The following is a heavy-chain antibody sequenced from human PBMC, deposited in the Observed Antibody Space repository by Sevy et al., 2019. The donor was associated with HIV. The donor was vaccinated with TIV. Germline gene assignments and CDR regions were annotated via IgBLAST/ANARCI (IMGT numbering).Heavy chain of an antibody. CDR3: ARITGWRFDY. Sequence: GGSLRLSCAASGFTFSDYYMSWIRQAPGKGLEWVSYISNSGGTTYYADSVKGRFTISRDKSKNSLYLQMNSLRAEDTAVYYCARITGWRFDYWGQGTLVTVSS. CDR2: ISNSGGTT. V-gene: IGHV3-11*04. D-gene: IGHD6-19*01. J-gene: IGHJ4*02. CDR1: GFTFSDYY.